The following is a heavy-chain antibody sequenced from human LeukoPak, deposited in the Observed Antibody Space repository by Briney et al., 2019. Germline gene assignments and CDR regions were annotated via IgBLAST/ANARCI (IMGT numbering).Heavy chain of an antibody. CDR3: ARPSSTSCYPTPSCAFDI. Sequence: SETLSLTCAVCGESFSGNCWSWIRQAPGMGLEWIGEINQSGSANYSPPLKSRVTISVDTSKNHFSLKLSSVTAADTAVYYCARPSSTSCYPTPSCAFDIWGQGTMVTVSS. J-gene: IGHJ3*02. CDR2: INQSGSA. V-gene: IGHV4-34*01. CDR1: GESFSGNC. D-gene: IGHD2-2*01.